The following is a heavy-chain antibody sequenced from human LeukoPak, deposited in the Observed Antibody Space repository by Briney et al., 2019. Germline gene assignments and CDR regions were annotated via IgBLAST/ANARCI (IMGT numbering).Heavy chain of an antibody. J-gene: IGHJ6*03. CDR3: ARGLAAHGAFYYYMDV. V-gene: IGHV1-69*05. Sequence: SVTVPCKVSGYTFNHYGISWVRQAPGQGLEWMGGIIPIFGTANYAQKFQGRVTITTDESTSTAYMELSSLRSEDTAVYYCARGLAAHGAFYYYMDVWGKGTTVTASS. D-gene: IGHD6-25*01. CDR1: GYTFNHYG. CDR2: IIPIFGTA.